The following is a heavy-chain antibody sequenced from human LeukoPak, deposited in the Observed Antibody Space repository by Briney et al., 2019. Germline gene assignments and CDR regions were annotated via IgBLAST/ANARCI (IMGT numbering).Heavy chain of an antibody. V-gene: IGHV4-59*01. Sequence: SETLSLTCTVSGGSISSYYWSWIRQPPGKGLEWIGYIYYSGSTNDNPSLKSRVTMSLDTSKNQFSLKLSSVTAADTAVYYCARGLRGYTYEPFEDWGQGTQVTVSS. J-gene: IGHJ4*02. CDR2: IYYSGST. CDR1: GGSISSYY. CDR3: ARGLRGYTYEPFED. D-gene: IGHD5-18*01.